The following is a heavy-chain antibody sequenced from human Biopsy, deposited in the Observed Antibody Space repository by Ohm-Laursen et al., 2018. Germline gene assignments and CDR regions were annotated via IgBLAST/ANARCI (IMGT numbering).Heavy chain of an antibody. CDR3: ARSPGRDRMDV. CDR2: INVYSNKK. J-gene: IGHJ6*02. CDR1: EFTFSGYS. V-gene: IGHV3-48*04. D-gene: IGHD1-14*01. Sequence: SLRLSCAASEFTFSGYSMNWVRQAPGRGLEWVSYINVYSNKKYYADSVKGRFIVSRDNDKSSLYLQMNSLRAEDTAVYHCARSPGRDRMDVWGQGTTVIASS.